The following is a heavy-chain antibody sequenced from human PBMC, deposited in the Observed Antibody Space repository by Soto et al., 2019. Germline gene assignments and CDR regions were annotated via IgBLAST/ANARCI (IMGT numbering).Heavy chain of an antibody. CDR1: RGSFSGFY. J-gene: IGHJ6*02. V-gene: IGHV4-34*01. D-gene: IGHD6-25*01. CDR3: ARGRGYVYGSNFYGLDV. Sequence: PSETLSLTCGVYRGSFSGFYWSWVRQTPGGGLEWIGEINHSGTTNYNPSFQNRVTISVDKSTNNFSLKMTPVTAADAAVYYCARGRGYVYGSNFYGLDVWGQGTTVTVSS. CDR2: INHSGTT.